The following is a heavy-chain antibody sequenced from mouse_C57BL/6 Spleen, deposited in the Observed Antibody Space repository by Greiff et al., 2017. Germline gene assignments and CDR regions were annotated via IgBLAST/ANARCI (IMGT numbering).Heavy chain of an antibody. CDR2: INPNNGGT. CDR1: GYTFTDYY. D-gene: IGHD2-5*01. Sequence: EVQLQQSGPELVKPGASVKISCKASGYTFTDYYMNWVKQSHGKSLEWIGDINPNNGGTSYNQKFKGKATLTVDKSSSTAYMELRSLTSEDSAVYYCARTPYSNYGYAMDYWGQGTSVTVSS. CDR3: ARTPYSNYGYAMDY. J-gene: IGHJ4*01. V-gene: IGHV1-26*01.